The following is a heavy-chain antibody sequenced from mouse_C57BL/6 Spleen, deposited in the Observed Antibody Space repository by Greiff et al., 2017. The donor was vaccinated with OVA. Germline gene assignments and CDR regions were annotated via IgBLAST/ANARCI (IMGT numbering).Heavy chain of an antibody. CDR3: AREGSSYGYAMDY. J-gene: IGHJ4*01. CDR2: IDPSDSET. Sequence: VQLQQPGAELVRPGSSVKLSCKASGYTFTSYWMHWVKQRPIQGLEWIGNIDPSDSETHYNQKFKDKATLTVDKSSSTAYMQLSSLTSEDSAVYYCAREGSSYGYAMDYWGQGTSVTVSS. CDR1: GYTFTSYW. V-gene: IGHV1-52*01. D-gene: IGHD1-1*01.